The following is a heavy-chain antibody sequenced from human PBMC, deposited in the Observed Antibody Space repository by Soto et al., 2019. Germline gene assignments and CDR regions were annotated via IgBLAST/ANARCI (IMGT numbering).Heavy chain of an antibody. V-gene: IGHV1-18*01. Sequence: QVQLVQSGGEVKRPGASVKVSCKTSGYTFSNYGITWVRQAPGQPLEWLGWISLYSDGTNYAQKFQGRVSMTTDTSTTTAYMELRSLRSDDTAVYYCARVVPGAEAWFGPWGHGTLDTVSS. J-gene: IGHJ5*02. CDR2: ISLYSDGT. CDR1: GYTFSNYG. D-gene: IGHD2-2*01. CDR3: ARVVPGAEAWFGP.